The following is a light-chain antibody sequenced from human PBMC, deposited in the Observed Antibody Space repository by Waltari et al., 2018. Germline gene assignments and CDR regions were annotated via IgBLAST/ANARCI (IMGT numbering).Light chain of an antibody. CDR2: GAS. V-gene: IGKV3-15*01. J-gene: IGKJ2*01. CDR1: QSVSSN. Sequence: EIVMTQSPATLSVSPGERATLSCRASQSVSSNLAWYQQKPGQAPRLLIYGASTRATGIPARFSGSGSGTEFTLTISSLQSEDFAVYYCQQYKSYTFGQGTKLEIK. CDR3: QQYKSYT.